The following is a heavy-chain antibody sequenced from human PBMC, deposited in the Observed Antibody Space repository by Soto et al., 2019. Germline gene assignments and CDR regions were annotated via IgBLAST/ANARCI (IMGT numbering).Heavy chain of an antibody. V-gene: IGHV4-59*01. Sequence: PSETLSLTCTVSGGSISSYYWSWIRQPPGKGLEWIGYIYYSGSTNYNPSLKSRVTISVDTSKNQFSLKLSSVTAADTAVYYCARDRSGWYITNYYYYGMDVWGQGTTVTVSS. J-gene: IGHJ6*02. D-gene: IGHD6-19*01. CDR3: ARDRSGWYITNYYYYGMDV. CDR2: IYYSGST. CDR1: GGSISSYY.